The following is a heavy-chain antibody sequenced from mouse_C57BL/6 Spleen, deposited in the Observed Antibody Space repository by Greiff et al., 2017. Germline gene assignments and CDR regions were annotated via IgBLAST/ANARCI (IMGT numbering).Heavy chain of an antibody. J-gene: IGHJ1*03. CDR1: GFSLTSYG. Sequence: QVQLKESGPGLVQPSQSLSITCTVSGFSLTSYGVHWVRQSPGKGLEWLGVIWSGGSTDYNAAFISRLSISKDNSKSQVFFKMNSLQADDTAIYYCARNTHYYGSSYRYFDVWGTGTTVTVSS. D-gene: IGHD1-1*01. CDR2: IWSGGST. V-gene: IGHV2-2*01. CDR3: ARNTHYYGSSYRYFDV.